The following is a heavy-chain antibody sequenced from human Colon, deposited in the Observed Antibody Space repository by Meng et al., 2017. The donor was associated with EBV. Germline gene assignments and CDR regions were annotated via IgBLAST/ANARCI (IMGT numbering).Heavy chain of an antibody. V-gene: IGHV4-4*02. D-gene: IGHD1-26*01. CDR1: GVSISSNIR. J-gene: IGHJ4*02. CDR3: ARGKQDAWELLAY. Sequence: QVPLQEAGPGPGKPSGTLSLTCGVSGVSISSNIRWTWVRQPPGKGLEWIGDIDDSGSTNYNPSLNSRISISLDKSKNHFSLKVNSVTAADTAVYYCARGKQDAWELLAYWGQGALVTVSS. CDR2: IDDSGST.